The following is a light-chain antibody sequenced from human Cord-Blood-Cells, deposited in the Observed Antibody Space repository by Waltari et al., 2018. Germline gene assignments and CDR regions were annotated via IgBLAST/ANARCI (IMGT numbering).Light chain of an antibody. CDR1: QSISSY. CDR2: AAS. V-gene: IGKV1-39*01. Sequence: DIQMTQSPSSLSASVGNRVTITCPASQSISSYLNWYQQKPGKAAKPLIYAASSLHSGVPSRFSGSGSGTDFTLSISSLQPEDFAIYDCEQSYSTPRSFGHGTKLEIK. CDR3: EQSYSTPRS. J-gene: IGKJ2*03.